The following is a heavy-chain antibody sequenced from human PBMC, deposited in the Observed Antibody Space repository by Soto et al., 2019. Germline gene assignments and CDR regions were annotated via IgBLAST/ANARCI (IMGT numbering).Heavy chain of an antibody. V-gene: IGHV3-15*07. CDR3: TTEAGPMDV. CDR1: GFTFSNAW. J-gene: IGHJ6*02. CDR2: IKSKNDGGTT. Sequence: GGSLRLSCAASGFTFSNAWMNWVRQAPGKGLEWVARIKSKNDGGTTDYAAPVKGRFTNSRDESRNKLYLQMNSLKTEDPAVYYCTTEAGPMDVWGQGTTVTVSS.